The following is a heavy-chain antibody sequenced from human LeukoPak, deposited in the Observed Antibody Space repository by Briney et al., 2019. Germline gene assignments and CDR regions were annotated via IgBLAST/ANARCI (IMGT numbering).Heavy chain of an antibody. J-gene: IGHJ6*02. D-gene: IGHD6-13*01. CDR3: ARFFPIAAAGTWYYGMDV. CDR1: GYTFNSYG. V-gene: IGHV1-18*01. CDR2: ISAYNGNT. Sequence: ASVKVSCKASGYTFNSYGFSWVRQAPGQGLEWMGWISAYNGNTNYAQNLQGRVTMTADTSTSTAYRELSSLRSDDTAVYYCARFFPIAAAGTWYYGMDVWGQGTTVTVSS.